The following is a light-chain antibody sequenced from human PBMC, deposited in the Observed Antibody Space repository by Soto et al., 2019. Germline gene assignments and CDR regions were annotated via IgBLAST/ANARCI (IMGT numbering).Light chain of an antibody. CDR1: QSVSSSY. J-gene: IGKJ3*01. CDR2: GTS. Sequence: EIVLTQSPGTLSLSPGERATLSCRASQSVSSSYLAWYQQKPGQAPRLLIYGTSGRATGIPDRFSGSGSGTDFTLNISRLEPEDFAVYYCPQYGSSPMFTFGPGTKVDIK. CDR3: PQYGSSPMFT. V-gene: IGKV3-20*01.